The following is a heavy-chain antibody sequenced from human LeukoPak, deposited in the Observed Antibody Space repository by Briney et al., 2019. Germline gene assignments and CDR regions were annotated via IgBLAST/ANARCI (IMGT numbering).Heavy chain of an antibody. D-gene: IGHD1-26*01. Sequence: SVKVSCKASGGTFSRYAISWVRQAPGQGLEWMGGISPIFGTVNYAQKFQGRVTITADESTSTAYMEVSSLRSEDTAVYYCASGQWELPDYWGQGTLVTVSS. V-gene: IGHV1-69*13. J-gene: IGHJ4*02. CDR1: GGTFSRYA. CDR3: ASGQWELPDY. CDR2: ISPIFGTV.